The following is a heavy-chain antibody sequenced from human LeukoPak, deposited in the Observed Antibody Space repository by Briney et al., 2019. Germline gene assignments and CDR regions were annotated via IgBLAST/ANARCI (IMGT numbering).Heavy chain of an antibody. V-gene: IGHV4-39*01. CDR1: GGPISSSSYY. D-gene: IGHD2-2*01. CDR3: ARHLASYSNTWPGP. CDR2: IYHSGST. J-gene: IGHJ5*02. Sequence: PSETLSLTCTVSGGPISSSSYYWGWVRQPPGKGLEWIGSIYHSGSTYYNPSLKSRVTISLDTSKNHFSLKLRSVTAADTAVYYCARHLASYSNTWPGPWGQGTLVTVSS.